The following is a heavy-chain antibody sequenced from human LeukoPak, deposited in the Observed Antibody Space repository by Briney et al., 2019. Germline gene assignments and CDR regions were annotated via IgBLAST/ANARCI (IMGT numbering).Heavy chain of an antibody. CDR3: AADGPTGDRDAFDI. J-gene: IGHJ3*02. D-gene: IGHD7-27*01. CDR1: GFTFTSSA. V-gene: IGHV1-58*01. Sequence: SVKVSCKASGFTFTSSAVQWVRQARGQRLEWIGWIVVGSGNTNYAQKFQERVTITRDMSTSTAYMELSSLRSEDTAVYYCAADGPTGDRDAFDIWGQGTMVTVSS. CDR2: IVVGSGNT.